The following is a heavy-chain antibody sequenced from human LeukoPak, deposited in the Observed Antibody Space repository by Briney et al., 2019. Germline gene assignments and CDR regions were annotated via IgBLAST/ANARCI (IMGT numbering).Heavy chain of an antibody. CDR1: GDSISSGDYY. J-gene: IGHJ4*02. Sequence: SETLSLTCTVSGDSISSGDYYWSWIRQPPGKGLEWIGYIYDSGSTYYNPSLKSRATISVDTSKNQFSLKLSSVTAADTAVYYCARGGGLYYGSSGYYQPFDYWGQGSLVTVSS. D-gene: IGHD3-22*01. CDR3: ARGGGLYYGSSGYYQPFDY. V-gene: IGHV4-30-4*07. CDR2: IYDSGST.